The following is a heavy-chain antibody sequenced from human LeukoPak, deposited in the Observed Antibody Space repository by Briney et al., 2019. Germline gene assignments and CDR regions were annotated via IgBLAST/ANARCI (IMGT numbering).Heavy chain of an antibody. D-gene: IGHD3-3*02. CDR2: IRNDGSDA. CDR3: AKRISAFDI. J-gene: IGHJ3*02. Sequence: PGGSLRLSCAASGFTFSETWMHWVRQVPGKGLVWVSRIRNDGSDARYAESVKGRFTISRDNSKNTLYLQMNSLRAEDTAVYYCAKRISAFDIWGQGTMVTVSS. V-gene: IGHV3-74*01. CDR1: GFTFSETW.